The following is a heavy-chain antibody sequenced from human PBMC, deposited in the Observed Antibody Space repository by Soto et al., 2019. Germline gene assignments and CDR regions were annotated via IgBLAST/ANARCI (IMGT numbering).Heavy chain of an antibody. CDR1: GFTFSSYW. D-gene: IGHD2-15*01. V-gene: IGHV3-74*01. CDR2: INSDGSST. Sequence: EVQLVESGGGLVQPGASLRLSCAASGFTFSSYWMHWVRQAPGKGLVWVSRINSDGSSTSYAGSVKGRFTISRDNAKNTLYLQMNSLRAEDTAVYYCVRTGLVVAAATREDYWGRGTLVTVSS. J-gene: IGHJ4*02. CDR3: VRTGLVVAAATREDY.